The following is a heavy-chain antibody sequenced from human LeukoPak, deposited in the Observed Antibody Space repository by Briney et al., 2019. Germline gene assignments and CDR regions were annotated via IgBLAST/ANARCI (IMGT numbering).Heavy chain of an antibody. CDR3: ARQHDSYYYYYIDV. CDR1: GYSISNGYY. Sequence: PSETLSLTCAVSGYSISNGYYWVWIRQPPGRGLEWIGSLYHSDSAYYNTSLRSRVSMSVDTSKNQFSLTLSFVTAADKAVYYCARQHDSYYYYYIDVWGSGTTVTVSS. J-gene: IGHJ6*03. CDR2: LYHSDSA. V-gene: IGHV4-38-2*01.